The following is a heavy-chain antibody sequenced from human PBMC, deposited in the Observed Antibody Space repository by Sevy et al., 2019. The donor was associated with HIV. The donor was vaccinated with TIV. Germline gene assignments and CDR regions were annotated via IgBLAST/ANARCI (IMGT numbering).Heavy chain of an antibody. CDR3: AATKDYYESSGDPFDY. D-gene: IGHD3-22*01. Sequence: ASVTVSCKVSGYTLIQISIHWVRQAPGRGLEWMGSFDPEDGETIYAQKFQGRLTMTEDTSTDTAYMEMSSLKSEDTAVYYCAATKDYYESSGDPFDYWGQGTLVTVSS. V-gene: IGHV1-24*01. J-gene: IGHJ4*02. CDR1: GYTLIQIS. CDR2: FDPEDGET.